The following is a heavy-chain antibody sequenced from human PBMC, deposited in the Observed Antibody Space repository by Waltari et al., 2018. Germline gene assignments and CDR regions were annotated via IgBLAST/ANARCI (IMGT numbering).Heavy chain of an antibody. D-gene: IGHD3-3*01. Sequence: QVPPVQSAAEVNKPGASVKVACTVSGHILNEITMHWARQPPAQGLAWVGGFDPEDCETIYAQKFQGRVTMTEDTSTDTAYMELSSLRSEDTAVYYCATGATIFGVVTNNWFDPWGQGTLVTVSS. CDR1: GHILNEIT. J-gene: IGHJ5*02. V-gene: IGHV1-24*01. CDR3: ATGATIFGVVTNNWFDP. CDR2: FDPEDCET.